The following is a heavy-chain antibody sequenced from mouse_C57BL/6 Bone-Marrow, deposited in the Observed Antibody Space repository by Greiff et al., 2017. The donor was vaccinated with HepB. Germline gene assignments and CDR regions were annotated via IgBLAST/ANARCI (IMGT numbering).Heavy chain of an antibody. V-gene: IGHV2-2*01. CDR3: ARGMVYGYDGYFDY. J-gene: IGHJ2*01. Sequence: QVHVKQSGPGLVQPSQRLSITCTVSGFSLTSYGVHWVRQSPGKGLEWLGVIWSGGSTDYNAAFISRLSISKDNSKSQVFFKMNSLQADDTAIYYCARGMVYGYDGYFDYWGQGTTLTVSS. CDR1: GFSLTSYG. D-gene: IGHD2-2*01. CDR2: IWSGGST.